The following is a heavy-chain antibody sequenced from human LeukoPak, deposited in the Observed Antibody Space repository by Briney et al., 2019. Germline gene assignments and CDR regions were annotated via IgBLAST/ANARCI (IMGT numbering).Heavy chain of an antibody. CDR2: IYTSGST. D-gene: IGHD3-9*01. CDR3: ARGGLRYFDWVLFDY. V-gene: IGHV4-38-2*02. J-gene: IGHJ4*02. Sequence: PSETLSLTCTVSGYSISSGYYWGWIRQPPGKGLEWIGSIYTSGSTNYNPSLKSRVTMSVDTSKNQFSLKLSSVTAADTAMYYCARGGLRYFDWVLFDYWGQGTLVTVSS. CDR1: GYSISSGYY.